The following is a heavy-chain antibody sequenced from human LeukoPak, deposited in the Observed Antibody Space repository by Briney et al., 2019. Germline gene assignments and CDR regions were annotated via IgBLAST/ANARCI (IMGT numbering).Heavy chain of an antibody. CDR2: INHSGST. Sequence: SETLSLTCAVYGGSFSGYYWSWIRQPPGKGLEWIGEINHSGSTNYNPSLKSRVTISVDTSKNQFSLKLSSVTAADTAVYYCARVPGGALNWFDPWGQGTLVTVSS. CDR1: GGSFSGYY. J-gene: IGHJ5*02. D-gene: IGHD1-1*01. V-gene: IGHV4-34*01. CDR3: ARVPGGALNWFDP.